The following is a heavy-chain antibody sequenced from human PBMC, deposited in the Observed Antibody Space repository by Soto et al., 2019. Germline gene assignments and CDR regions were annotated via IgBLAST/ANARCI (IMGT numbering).Heavy chain of an antibody. V-gene: IGHV4-4*02. CDR2: IHHSGTT. D-gene: IGHD1-1*01. Sequence: QVQLQESGPGLVKSSGTLSLTCAVSSGSISSSSWYSWVRQPPGKGLVWIGEIHHSGTTYCNPALESRLSISLVAPRNQFSLRLSSVTAADTAVYYCARQGDCSYTWTYWGQGTLVTVSS. J-gene: IGHJ4*02. CDR3: ARQGDCSYTWTY. CDR1: SGSISSSSW.